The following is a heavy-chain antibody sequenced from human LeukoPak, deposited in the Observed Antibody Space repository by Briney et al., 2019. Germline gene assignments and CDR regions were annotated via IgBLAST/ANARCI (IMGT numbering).Heavy chain of an antibody. CDR2: IIPILGIA. V-gene: IGHV1-69*04. J-gene: IGHJ4*02. CDR1: GGTFSSYA. CDR3: ARSGYYDSSGYYIVYFDY. Sequence: SVKVSCKASGGTFSSYAISWVRQAPGQGLEWMGRIIPILGIANYAQKFQGRVTITADKSTSTAYMELSSLRSEDTAVYYCARSGYYDSSGYYIVYFDYWGQGTLITVSS. D-gene: IGHD3-22*01.